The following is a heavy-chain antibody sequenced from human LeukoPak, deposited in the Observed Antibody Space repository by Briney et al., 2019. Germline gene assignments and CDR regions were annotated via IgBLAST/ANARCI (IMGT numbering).Heavy chain of an antibody. Sequence: GGSLRLSCAASGFTFSSYSMNWVRQAPGKGLEWVSSISSSSSYIYYADSVKGRFTISRDNSKNTLYLQMNSLRAEDTAVYYCAASEESSAFDIWGQGTMVTVSS. D-gene: IGHD3-10*01. J-gene: IGHJ3*02. CDR2: ISSSSSYI. CDR3: AASEESSAFDI. V-gene: IGHV3-21*01. CDR1: GFTFSSYS.